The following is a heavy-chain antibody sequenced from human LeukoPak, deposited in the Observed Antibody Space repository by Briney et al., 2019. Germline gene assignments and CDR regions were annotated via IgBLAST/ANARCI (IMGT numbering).Heavy chain of an antibody. CDR3: AAGYTTGWYVRYFDY. D-gene: IGHD6-19*01. Sequence: GGSLRLSCVASGFTLSNYAMSWVRQAPGKGLEWVSSISGSGGSTYQAENVKGRFTISRDNSKNTLYLQMNSLRDEDTAIYHCAAGYTTGWYVRYFDYWGQGTLVTVSS. V-gene: IGHV3-23*01. J-gene: IGHJ4*02. CDR2: ISGSGGST. CDR1: GFTLSNYA.